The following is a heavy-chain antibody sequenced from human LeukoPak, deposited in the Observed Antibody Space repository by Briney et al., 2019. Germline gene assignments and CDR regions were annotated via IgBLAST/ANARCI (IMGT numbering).Heavy chain of an antibody. Sequence: WASVSVSCKASGYTFTSYDINWVRQAPGQGLEWRGWMDPNRGNTGYAQKFQGRVTMTRSTSVNTAYMELSSLTSEDTAVYYCARGLSRCSSGNCYEPNWLDSWGQGTLVTVSS. J-gene: IGHJ5*01. CDR2: MDPNRGNT. V-gene: IGHV1-8*02. CDR1: GYTFTSYD. D-gene: IGHD2-2*01. CDR3: ARGLSRCSSGNCYEPNWLDS.